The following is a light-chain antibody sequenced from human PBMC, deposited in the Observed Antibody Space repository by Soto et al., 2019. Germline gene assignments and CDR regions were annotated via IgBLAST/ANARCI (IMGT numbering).Light chain of an antibody. Sequence: DIQMTQSPSSVSASVGDRVTITCRASQGFSTWLAWYRRKPGRAPELLIYSASSLHSGVPSRFSGSGSGTDFILTISSLQPEDFATYYCQQANSFPLTFGGGTEVEIK. CDR3: QQANSFPLT. V-gene: IGKV1-12*01. CDR1: QGFSTW. J-gene: IGKJ4*01. CDR2: SAS.